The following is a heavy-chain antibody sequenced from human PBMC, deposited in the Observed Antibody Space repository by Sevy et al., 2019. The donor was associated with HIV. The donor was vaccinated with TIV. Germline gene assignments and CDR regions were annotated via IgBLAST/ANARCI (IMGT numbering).Heavy chain of an antibody. Sequence: SETLSLTCTVSGGSISSSSYYWGWIRQPPGKGLEWIGSIYYSGSTYYNPPLKSRVTISVDTSKNQVSLKLSSVTAADTAVYYCAVITIFGVVTDNWFDPWGQGTRVTVSS. CDR3: AVITIFGVVTDNWFDP. CDR2: IYYSGST. CDR1: GGSISSSSYY. J-gene: IGHJ5*02. V-gene: IGHV4-39*01. D-gene: IGHD3-3*01.